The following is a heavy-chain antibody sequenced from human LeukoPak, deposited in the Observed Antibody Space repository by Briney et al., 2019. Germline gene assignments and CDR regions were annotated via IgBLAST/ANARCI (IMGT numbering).Heavy chain of an antibody. CDR3: ARDHDRILWFGELASWWFDP. V-gene: IGHV1-2*02. Sequence: ASVKVSCKASGYTFTGYYMHWVRQAPGQGLEWMGWINPNSGGTNYAQKFQGRVTMTRDTSISTAYMELSRLRSDDTAVYYCARDHDRILWFGELASWWFDPWGQGTLVTVSS. CDR2: INPNSGGT. J-gene: IGHJ5*02. CDR1: GYTFTGYY. D-gene: IGHD3-10*01.